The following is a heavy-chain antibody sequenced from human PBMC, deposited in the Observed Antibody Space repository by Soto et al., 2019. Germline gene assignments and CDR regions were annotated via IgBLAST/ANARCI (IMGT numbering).Heavy chain of an antibody. CDR1: GGTFSSYA. CDR2: IIPIFGTA. J-gene: IGHJ6*02. Sequence: GASVKVCCKASGGTFSSYAISWVRQAPGQGLEWMGGIIPIFGTANYAQKFQGRVTITEDKSTSTAYMELSSLRSEDTAVYYCASDQARPYYYYYGMDVWGQGTTVTVSS. CDR3: ASDQARPYYYYYGMDV. V-gene: IGHV1-69*06.